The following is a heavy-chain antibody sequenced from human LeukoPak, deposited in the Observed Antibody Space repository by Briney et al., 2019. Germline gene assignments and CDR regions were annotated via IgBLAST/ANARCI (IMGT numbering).Heavy chain of an antibody. V-gene: IGHV3-11*06. CDR3: ARAGGYCSGGSCYYFDY. D-gene: IGHD2-15*01. CDR2: ISSSTGYT. Sequence: GGSLRLSCAASGFTFSDYYMSWIRQAPGKGLERVSYISSSTGYTNYADSVEGRFTISRDNAKNSLYLQMNSLRAEDTAVYYCARAGGYCSGGSCYYFDYWGQGTLVTVSS. J-gene: IGHJ4*02. CDR1: GFTFSDYY.